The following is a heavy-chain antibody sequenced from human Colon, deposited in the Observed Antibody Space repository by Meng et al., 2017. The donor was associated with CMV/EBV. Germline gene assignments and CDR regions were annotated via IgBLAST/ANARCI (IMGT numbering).Heavy chain of an antibody. CDR1: GFTFSSYW. V-gene: IGHV3-15*01. CDR2: IKSKTDGGTT. J-gene: IGHJ4*02. CDR3: TTTYYYDSSGYY. Sequence: GGSLRLSCAASGFTFSSYWMSWVRQAPGKGLEWVGRIKSKTDGGTTDYAAPVKGRFTISRDDSKNTLYLQMNSLKTEDTAVYYCTTTYYYDSSGYYWGQGTLVTVSS. D-gene: IGHD3-22*01.